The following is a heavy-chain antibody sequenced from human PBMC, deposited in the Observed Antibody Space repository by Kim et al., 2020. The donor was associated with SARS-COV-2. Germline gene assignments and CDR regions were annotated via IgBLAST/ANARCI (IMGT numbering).Heavy chain of an antibody. V-gene: IGHV3-73*01. CDR2: IRSKANSYAT. Sequence: GGSLRLSCAASGFTFSGSAMHWVRQASGKGLEWVGRIRSKANSYATAYAASVKGRFTISRDDSKNTAYLQMNSLKTEDTAVYYCTRRGAPAGTVDYWGQGTLVTVSS. J-gene: IGHJ4*02. D-gene: IGHD6-13*01. CDR3: TRRGAPAGTVDY. CDR1: GFTFSGSA.